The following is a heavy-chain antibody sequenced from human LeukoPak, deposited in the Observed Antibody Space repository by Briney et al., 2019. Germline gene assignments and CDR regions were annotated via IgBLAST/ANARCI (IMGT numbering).Heavy chain of an antibody. J-gene: IGHJ4*02. CDR3: ARGIGYFDWFTDGDYFDY. V-gene: IGHV4-39*07. Sequence: SETLSLTCTVSGGSISSSSYYWGWIRQPPGKGLEWIGSIYYSGSTYYKPSLKSRVTISVDTSKNQFSLKLSSVTAADTAVYYCARGIGYFDWFTDGDYFDYWGQGTLVTVSS. CDR1: GGSISSSSYY. CDR2: IYYSGST. D-gene: IGHD3-9*01.